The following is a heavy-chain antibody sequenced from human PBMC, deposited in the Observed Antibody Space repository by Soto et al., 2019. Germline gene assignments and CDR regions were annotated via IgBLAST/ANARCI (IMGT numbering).Heavy chain of an antibody. Sequence: PSETLSLACTVSGGSISSYYWSWIRQPAGKGLEWIGRIYSSGSTNYNPSLKSRVTMSVXXXKXXXXLKXXSXXAAXTAVYYCARSSPDTAHFDPWGQGTMDTVSS. J-gene: IGHJ5*02. V-gene: IGHV4-4*07. CDR1: GGSISSYY. CDR3: ARSSPDTAHFDP. CDR2: IYSSGST. D-gene: IGHD5-18*01.